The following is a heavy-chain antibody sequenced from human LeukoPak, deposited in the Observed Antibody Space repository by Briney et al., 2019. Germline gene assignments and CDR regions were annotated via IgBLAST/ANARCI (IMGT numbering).Heavy chain of an antibody. CDR3: ARGLTMVRGVIIPGDYFDY. V-gene: IGHV1-2*02. CDR2: INPNSGGT. Sequence: ASVKVSCKASGYTFTGYYMHWVRQAPGQGLEWMGWINPNSGGTNYAQKFQGRVTMTRDTSISTAYMELSRLRSDDTAVYYCARGLTMVRGVIIPGDYFDYWGQGTLVTVSS. CDR1: GYTFTGYY. D-gene: IGHD3-10*01. J-gene: IGHJ4*02.